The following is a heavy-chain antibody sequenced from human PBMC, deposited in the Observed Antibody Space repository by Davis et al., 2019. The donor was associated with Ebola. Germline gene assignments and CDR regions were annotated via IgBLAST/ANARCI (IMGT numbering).Heavy chain of an antibody. J-gene: IGHJ4*02. CDR2: IYPGDSDT. Sequence: PGGSLRLSCKGSGYSFTSYWIGWVRQMPGKGLEWMGIIYPGDSDTRYSPSFQGQVTISADKSISTAYLQWSSLKASDTAMYYCARHLSSSGWSIPFDYWGQRTLVTVSS. CDR1: GYSFTSYW. V-gene: IGHV5-51*01. CDR3: ARHLSSSGWSIPFDY. D-gene: IGHD6-19*01.